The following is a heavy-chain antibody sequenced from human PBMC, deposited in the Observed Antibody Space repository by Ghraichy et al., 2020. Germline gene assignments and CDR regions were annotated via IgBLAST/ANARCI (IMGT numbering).Heavy chain of an antibody. CDR1: GYTLTELS. V-gene: IGHV1-24*01. D-gene: IGHD3-3*01. Sequence: ASVKVSCKVSGYTLTELSMHWVRQAPGKGLEWMGGFDPEDGETIYAQKFQGRVTMTEDTSTDTAYMELSSLRSEDTAVYYCATDRDGNCSSTSCYYDFWSGYYYWGQGTLVTVSS. CDR2: FDPEDGET. CDR3: ATDRDGNCSSTSCYYDFWSGYYY. J-gene: IGHJ4*02.